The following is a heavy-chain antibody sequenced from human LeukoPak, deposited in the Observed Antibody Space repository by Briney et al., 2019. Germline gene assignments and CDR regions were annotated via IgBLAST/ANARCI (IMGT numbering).Heavy chain of an antibody. CDR2: IIPILGIA. V-gene: IGHV1-69*04. D-gene: IGHD2-15*01. J-gene: IGHJ4*02. CDR1: GGTFSSYA. CDR3: ARGPPPSIHCSGGSCYFDY. Sequence: SVKVSCKASGGTFSSYAISWVRQAPGQGLEWMGRIIPILGIANYAQRFQGRVTITADKSTSTAYMELSSLRSEDTAVYYCARGPPPSIHCSGGSCYFDYWGQGTLVTVSS.